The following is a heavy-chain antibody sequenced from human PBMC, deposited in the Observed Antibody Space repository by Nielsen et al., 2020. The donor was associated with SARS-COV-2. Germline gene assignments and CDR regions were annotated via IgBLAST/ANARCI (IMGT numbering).Heavy chain of an antibody. D-gene: IGHD3-3*01. J-gene: IGHJ4*02. Sequence: GGSLRLSCAASGFTFSSYSMNWVRQAPGKGLEWVSSISSSSSTIYYADSVKGRFTISRDNAKNSLYLQMNSLRDEDTAVYYCARDTDYDFWSGYLYYFDYWGQGTLVTVSS. CDR2: ISSSSSTI. CDR3: ARDTDYDFWSGYLYYFDY. CDR1: GFTFSSYS. V-gene: IGHV3-48*02.